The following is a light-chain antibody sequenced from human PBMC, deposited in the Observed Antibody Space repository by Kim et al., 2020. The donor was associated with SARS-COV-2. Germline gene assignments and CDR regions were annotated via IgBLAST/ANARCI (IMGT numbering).Light chain of an antibody. Sequence: PGEPATLFCRASQGVSHNLAWYQQKPGQAPRLLIYGASTRATDIPARFTGSGSGTEFTLTISSLQSEDFAVYFCQQYNHWYSFGQGTKLEI. J-gene: IGKJ2*03. CDR1: QGVSHN. V-gene: IGKV3-15*01. CDR3: QQYNHWYS. CDR2: GAS.